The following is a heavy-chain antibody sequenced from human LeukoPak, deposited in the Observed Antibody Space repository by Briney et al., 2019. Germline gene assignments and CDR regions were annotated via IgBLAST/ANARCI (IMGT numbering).Heavy chain of an antibody. Sequence: HAGGSLRLSCAASGFSVNDNYMSWVRQAPGKGLEWVSIIYRGGATYYADSVKGRFIIFSDNSKNALYLQMNSLRAEDTAVYYGARDLGYTHGFGYWGQGTLVTVSS. J-gene: IGHJ4*02. CDR1: GFSVNDNY. CDR2: IYRGGAT. V-gene: IGHV3-53*01. D-gene: IGHD5-18*01. CDR3: ARDLGYTHGFGY.